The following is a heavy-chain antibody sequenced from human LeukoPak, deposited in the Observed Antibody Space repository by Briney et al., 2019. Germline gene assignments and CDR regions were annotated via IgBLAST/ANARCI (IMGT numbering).Heavy chain of an antibody. D-gene: IGHD6-6*01. CDR2: ISSSSSTI. CDR3: ARSHSSSSWYFDY. Sequence: PGGSLRLSCAASGFTFSSYSMNWVRQAPGKGLEWVSYISSSSSTIYYADSVKGRFTISRDNAKNSLYLQMNSLRAEDTAVYYCARSHSSSSWYFDYWGQGTLVTVSS. V-gene: IGHV3-48*04. CDR1: GFTFSSYS. J-gene: IGHJ4*02.